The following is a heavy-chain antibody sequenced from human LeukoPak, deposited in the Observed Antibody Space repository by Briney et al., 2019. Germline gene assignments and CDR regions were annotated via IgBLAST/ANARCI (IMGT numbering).Heavy chain of an antibody. J-gene: IGHJ3*02. D-gene: IGHD3-3*01. CDR3: ASPQTYYDFWSGWEAFDI. CDR1: GYSFTSYW. CDR2: IYPGDSDT. V-gene: IGHV5-51*01. Sequence: GESLKISCKGSGYSFTSYWIGWVRQMPGKGLEWMGIIYPGDSDTRYSPSFQGQVTISADKSISTAYLQWSSLKASDTAMYYCASPQTYYDFWSGWEAFDIWGQGTMVTVSS.